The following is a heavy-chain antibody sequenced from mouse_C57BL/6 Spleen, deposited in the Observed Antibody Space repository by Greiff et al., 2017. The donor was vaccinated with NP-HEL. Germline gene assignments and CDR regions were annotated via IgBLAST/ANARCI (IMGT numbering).Heavy chain of an antibody. CDR2: IYPGDGDT. Sequence: VQLQQSGPELVKPGASVKISCKASGYAFSSSWMNWVKQRPGKGLEWIGRIYPGDGDTNYNGKFKGKATLTADKSSSTAYMQLSSLTSEDSAVYFCARWVITTVVAVDYWGQGTTLTVSS. D-gene: IGHD1-1*01. V-gene: IGHV1-82*01. J-gene: IGHJ2*01. CDR3: ARWVITTVVAVDY. CDR1: GYAFSSSW.